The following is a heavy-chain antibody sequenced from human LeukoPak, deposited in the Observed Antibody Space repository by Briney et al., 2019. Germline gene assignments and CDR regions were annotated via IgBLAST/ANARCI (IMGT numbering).Heavy chain of an antibody. V-gene: IGHV3-53*01. J-gene: IGHJ6*03. CDR2: IYSGGGT. D-gene: IGHD3-22*01. CDR1: GFTVSSNY. CDR3: ARDQGSVYYDSSGYPYYYYYMDV. Sequence: GGSLRLSCAAAGFTVSSNYMGWVRQAPGKGLEWVSVIYSGGGTYYADSVKGRFTISRDNSKNTLYLQMNSLRAEDTAVYYCARDQGSVYYDSSGYPYYYYYMDVWGKGTTVTVSS.